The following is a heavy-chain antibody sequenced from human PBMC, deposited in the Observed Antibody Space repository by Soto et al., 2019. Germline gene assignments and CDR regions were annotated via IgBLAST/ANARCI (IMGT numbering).Heavy chain of an antibody. CDR3: ARGHSGSYGVFDY. J-gene: IGHJ4*02. CDR1: GGSISSGGYY. V-gene: IGHV4-31*03. Sequence: SETLSLTCTVSGGSISSGGYYWSWIRQHPGKGLEWIGYIYYSGSTYYNPSLKSRVTISVDTSKNQFSLKLSSVTAADTAVYYCARGHSGSYGVFDYWGQGTLVTVSS. CDR2: IYYSGST. D-gene: IGHD1-26*01.